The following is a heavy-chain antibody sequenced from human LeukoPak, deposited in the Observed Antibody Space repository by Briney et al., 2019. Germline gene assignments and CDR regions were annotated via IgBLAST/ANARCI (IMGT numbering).Heavy chain of an antibody. CDR2: INHSGST. CDR3: ARGAYGSGSYNWFDP. J-gene: IGHJ5*02. V-gene: IGHV4-34*01. Sequence: PSETLSLTCAVDGGSFSGYYWSWIRQPPGKGLEWVGEINHSGSTNYNPSLKSRVTISVDTSKNQFSLKLSSVTAADTAVYYCARGAYGSGSYNWFDPWGQGTLVTVSS. CDR1: GGSFSGYY. D-gene: IGHD3-10*01.